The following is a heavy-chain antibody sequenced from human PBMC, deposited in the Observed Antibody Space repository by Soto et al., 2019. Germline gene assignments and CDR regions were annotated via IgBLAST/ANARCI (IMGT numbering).Heavy chain of an antibody. CDR2: IWYDGSNK. D-gene: IGHD6-6*01. Sequence: QVQLVESGGGVVQPGRSLRLSCAASGFTFSSYGMHWVRQAPGKGLEWVAVIWYDGSNKYYADSVKGRFTISRDNSKNTLYLQMNSLRAEDTAVYYCARDTGSSGYYYYYGMDVWGQGTTVTVSS. J-gene: IGHJ6*02. V-gene: IGHV3-33*01. CDR1: GFTFSSYG. CDR3: ARDTGSSGYYYYYGMDV.